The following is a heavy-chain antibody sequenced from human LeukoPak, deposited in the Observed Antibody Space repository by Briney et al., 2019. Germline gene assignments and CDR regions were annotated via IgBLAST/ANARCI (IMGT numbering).Heavy chain of an antibody. V-gene: IGHV3-33*01. CDR1: GFTFSSYG. Sequence: PGGSLRLSCAASGFTFSSYGMHWVRQARGKGLEWVAVIWYDGSNKYYADSVKGRFTISRDNSKNTLYLQMNSLRAEDTAVYYCARGDAIPLDYWGQGTLVTVSS. J-gene: IGHJ4*02. CDR2: IWYDGSNK. CDR3: ARGDAIPLDY.